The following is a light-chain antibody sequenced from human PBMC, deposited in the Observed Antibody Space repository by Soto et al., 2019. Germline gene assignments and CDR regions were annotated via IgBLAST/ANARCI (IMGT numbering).Light chain of an antibody. CDR2: GAS. Sequence: EIAMTQSPATLSVSPGERATLSCRASQSVGSDLAWYQQKPGQPPRLLISGASVRASGVPVRISGSGSGTDFTLTISRLEPEDFALYYCQQYGGSPITFGLGTRLEI. CDR1: QSVGSD. V-gene: IGKV3-20*01. CDR3: QQYGGSPIT. J-gene: IGKJ5*01.